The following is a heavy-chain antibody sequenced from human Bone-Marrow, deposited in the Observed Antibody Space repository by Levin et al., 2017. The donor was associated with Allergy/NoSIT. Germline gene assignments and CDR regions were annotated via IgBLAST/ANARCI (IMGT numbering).Heavy chain of an antibody. CDR2: TWYDGIDK. D-gene: IGHD1-1*01. J-gene: IGHJ3*01. V-gene: IGHV3-33*01. CDR3: ARQLYPHAFDF. CDR1: GFTFSSYG. Sequence: GESLKISCAASGFTFSSYGMHWVRQAPGKGLEWVAVTWYDGIDKYYADSVKGRFTISRDNSKNTLYLQMNSLRAEDTAVYYCARQLYPHAFDFGGQGTMVAVSS.